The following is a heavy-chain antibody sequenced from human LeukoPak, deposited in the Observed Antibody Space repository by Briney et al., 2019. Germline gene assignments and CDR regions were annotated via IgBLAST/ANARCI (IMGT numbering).Heavy chain of an antibody. J-gene: IGHJ5*02. V-gene: IGHV1-18*04. CDR1: GYTSTSYG. Sequence: ASVKVSCKASGYTSTSYGISWVRQAPGQGLEWMGWISAYNGNTNYAQKLQGRVTMTTDTSTSTAYMELRSLRSDDTAVYYCARAVQLEPTTGHNWFDPWGQGTLVTVSS. CDR2: ISAYNGNT. D-gene: IGHD1-1*01. CDR3: ARAVQLEPTTGHNWFDP.